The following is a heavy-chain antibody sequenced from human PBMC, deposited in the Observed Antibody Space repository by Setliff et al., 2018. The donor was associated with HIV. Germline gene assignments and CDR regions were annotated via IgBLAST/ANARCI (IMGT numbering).Heavy chain of an antibody. V-gene: IGHV1-46*01. Sequence: ASVKVSCKASGYTFTSYPMHWVRQAPGQGLEWMGVINTSGGSAGYAEKFRGRVTVTRDTSTNTVYMDLRNLRSEDTAVYYCARNQGDASGWYAGDYWGHGTLVTSPQ. D-gene: IGHD6-19*01. CDR2: INTSGGSA. CDR3: ARNQGDASGWYAGDY. J-gene: IGHJ4*01. CDR1: GYTFTSYP.